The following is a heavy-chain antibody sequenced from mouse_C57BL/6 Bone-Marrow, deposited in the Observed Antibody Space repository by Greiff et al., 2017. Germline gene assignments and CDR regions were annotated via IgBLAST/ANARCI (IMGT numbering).Heavy chain of an antibody. CDR1: DSEVFPIAY. V-gene: IGHV15-2*01. D-gene: IGHD1-1*01. CDR2: ILPSIGRT. J-gene: IGHJ4*01. Sequence: QVQLQQSGSELRSPGSSVKLSCKDFDSEVFPIAYMSWVRQKPGHGFEWIGGILPSIGRTIYGEKFEDKATLDADTLSNTAYLELNSLTSEDSAIYYCARRKDYYGSSPYAMDYWGQGTSVTVSS. CDR3: ARRKDYYGSSPYAMDY.